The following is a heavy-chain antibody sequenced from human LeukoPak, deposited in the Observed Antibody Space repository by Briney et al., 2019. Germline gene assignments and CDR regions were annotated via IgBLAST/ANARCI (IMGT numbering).Heavy chain of an antibody. CDR2: ISAYNGNT. Sequence: ASVKVSCKASGYTFTSYGISWVRQAPGQGLEWMGWISAYNGNTNYAQKLQGRVTMTTDTSTSTAYMELRSLRSDDTAVYYCARGRDYDSSGYSLAFYDYWGQGTLVTVSS. CDR3: ARGRDYDSSGYSLAFYDY. CDR1: GYTFTSYG. J-gene: IGHJ4*02. V-gene: IGHV1-18*01. D-gene: IGHD3-22*01.